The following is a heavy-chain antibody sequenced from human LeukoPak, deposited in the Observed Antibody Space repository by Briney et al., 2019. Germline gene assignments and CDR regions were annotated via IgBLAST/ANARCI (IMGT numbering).Heavy chain of an antibody. Sequence: GGSLRLSCAASGFTVSSNYMSWVRQAPGKGLEWVSVIYSGGSTYYADSVKVRFTISRDNSKNTLYLQMNSLRAEDTAVYYCARDLVGAPIGDWGQGPLVTVSS. D-gene: IGHD1-26*01. CDR1: GFTVSSNY. CDR3: ARDLVGAPIGD. CDR2: IYSGGST. J-gene: IGHJ4*02. V-gene: IGHV3-66*01.